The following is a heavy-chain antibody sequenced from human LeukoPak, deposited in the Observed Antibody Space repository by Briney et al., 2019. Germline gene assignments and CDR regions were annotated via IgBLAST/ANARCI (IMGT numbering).Heavy chain of an antibody. CDR3: AREKSSSSGYYTDAFDI. V-gene: IGHV4-59*01. D-gene: IGHD3-22*01. CDR1: GGSISSYY. CDR2: IYYSGST. Sequence: SSETLSLTCTVSGGSISSYYWSWIRQPPGKGLEWIGYIYYSGSTNYNPSLKSRVTISVDTSKNQFSLKLSSVTAADTAVYYCAREKSSSSGYYTDAFDIWGQGTMVTVSS. J-gene: IGHJ3*02.